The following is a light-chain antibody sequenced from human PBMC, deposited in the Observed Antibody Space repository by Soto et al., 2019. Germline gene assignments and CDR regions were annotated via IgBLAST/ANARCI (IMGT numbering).Light chain of an antibody. V-gene: IGLV2-14*01. Sequence: QSGLTQPASVSGSPGQSSTISCTGTSSDVGGYNYVSWYQQHPGKAPKLMIYEVSNRPSGVSNRFSGSKSGNTASLTISGLQAEDEADYYCSSYTSSSRYVFGTGTKVTVL. CDR2: EVS. CDR1: SSDVGGYNY. J-gene: IGLJ1*01. CDR3: SSYTSSSRYV.